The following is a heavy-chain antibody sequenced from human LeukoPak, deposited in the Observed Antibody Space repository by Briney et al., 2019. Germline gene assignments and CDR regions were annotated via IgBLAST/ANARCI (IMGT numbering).Heavy chain of an antibody. CDR3: ARDFGSAAAIYEY. CDR1: GFTFTNYW. CDR2: INQNGGEM. D-gene: IGHD6-13*01. Sequence: PGGSLRLSCATSGFTFTNYWMTWVRQAPGKGLEWVANINQNGGEMYYVESVKGRFTISRDSGRNSLFLQMNSLRAEDTAVYYCARDFGSAAAIYEYWGQGTLVTVSS. J-gene: IGHJ4*02. V-gene: IGHV3-7*01.